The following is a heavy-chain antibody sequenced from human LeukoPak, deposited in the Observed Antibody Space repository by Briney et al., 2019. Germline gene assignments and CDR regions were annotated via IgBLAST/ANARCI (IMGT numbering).Heavy chain of an antibody. CDR2: IIPIFGTA. CDR3: ESSLNSWFDP. D-gene: IGHD2/OR15-2a*01. J-gene: IGHJ5*02. V-gene: IGHV1-69*05. CDR1: VCTFISYA. Sequence: ASVTVSFKSSVCTFISYAISWVRQAPGQGLEWMGGIIPIFGTANYAQKFQGRVTITTDESTSTDYMELSSLRSEDTAVYYCESSLNSWFDPWGQGTLVTVSS.